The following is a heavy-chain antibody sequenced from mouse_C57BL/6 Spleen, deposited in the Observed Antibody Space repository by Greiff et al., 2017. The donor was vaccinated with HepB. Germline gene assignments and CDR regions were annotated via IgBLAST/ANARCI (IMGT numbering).Heavy chain of an antibody. CDR3: ARGGYDYDERAMDY. CDR1: GYTFTSYW. D-gene: IGHD2-4*01. V-gene: IGHV1-69*01. CDR2: IDPSDSYT. Sequence: VQLQQSGAELVMPGASVKLSCKASGYTFTSYWMHWVKQRPGQGLEWIGEIDPSDSYTNYNQKFKGKSTLTVDKSSSTAYMQLSSRTSEDSAVYYGARGGYDYDERAMDYWGQGTSVTVSS. J-gene: IGHJ4*01.